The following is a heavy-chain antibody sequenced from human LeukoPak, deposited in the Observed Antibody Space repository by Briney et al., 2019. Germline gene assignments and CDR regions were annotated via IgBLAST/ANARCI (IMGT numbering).Heavy chain of an antibody. CDR2: IYSGGST. V-gene: IGHV3-66*01. Sequence: GGSLRLSCAASGFTVSSNYMSWVRQAPGKGLEWVSVIYSGGSTYYADSVKGRFTISRDNSKNTLYLQMNSLRAEDTAVYYCASFHYYDSSGYPNVWGQGTTVTVSS. D-gene: IGHD3-22*01. CDR1: GFTVSSNY. J-gene: IGHJ6*02. CDR3: ASFHYYDSSGYPNV.